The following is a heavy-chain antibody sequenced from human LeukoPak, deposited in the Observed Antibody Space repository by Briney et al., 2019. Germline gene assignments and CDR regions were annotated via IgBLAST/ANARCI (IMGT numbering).Heavy chain of an antibody. CDR3: AKAMVRGVITLFDY. CDR2: ISGSGGST. Sequence: GRSLRLSCAASGFTFSGSAMHWVCQASGKGLEWVSAISGSGGSTYYADSVKGRFTISRDNSKNTLYLQMNSLRAEDTAVYYCAKAMVRGVITLFDYWGQGTLVTVSS. D-gene: IGHD3-10*01. CDR1: GFTFSGSA. V-gene: IGHV3-23*01. J-gene: IGHJ4*02.